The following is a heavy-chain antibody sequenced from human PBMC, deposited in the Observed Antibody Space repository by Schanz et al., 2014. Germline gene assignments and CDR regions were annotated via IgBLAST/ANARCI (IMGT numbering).Heavy chain of an antibody. V-gene: IGHV3-74*02. J-gene: IGHJ4*02. CDR2: IDGEGGDT. Sequence: EVQLVESGGGLVQPGGSLRLSCAASGFTFRNNWMHWFRQGPGKGLSWVSRIDGEGGDTRYADSVKGRFTISRDNSKNTLSLQMDDLRGDDTAMYYCVTWSTTYLYQDYWGQGTLVSVSA. CDR3: VTWSTTYLYQDY. CDR1: GFTFRNNW. D-gene: IGHD1-26*01.